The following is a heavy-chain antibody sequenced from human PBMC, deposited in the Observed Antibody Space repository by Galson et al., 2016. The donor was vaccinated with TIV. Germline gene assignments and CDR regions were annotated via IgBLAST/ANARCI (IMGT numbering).Heavy chain of an antibody. CDR2: INHSGGT. J-gene: IGHJ4*02. D-gene: IGHD3-16*01. V-gene: IGHV4-34*01. CDR3: GRRKIYSFAYYFDS. CDR1: GGSFSGSY. Sequence: SETLSLTCAVYGGSFSGSYWSWIRQPPGKGLEWIGEINHSGGTNYNPSLKIRVTISVDTSKTQFSLKLRSVTAADTAVYYCGRRKIYSFAYYFDSWGQGTLVTVSS.